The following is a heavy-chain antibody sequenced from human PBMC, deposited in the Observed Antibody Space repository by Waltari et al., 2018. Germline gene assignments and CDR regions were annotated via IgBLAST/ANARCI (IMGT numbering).Heavy chain of an antibody. CDR1: GFTLRHYW. Sequence: EVQLVESGGGLVPPGGSLRLSCADSGFTLRHYWMGWVRPAPGKGLEWVAGIKEDGGRKDYVDSVKGRFTISRDNAKSTLYLQMNSLRAEDTAVFYCVRNRGWQQFDFWGQGTLVTVSS. D-gene: IGHD2-15*01. J-gene: IGHJ4*02. CDR3: VRNRGWQQFDF. CDR2: IKEDGGRK. V-gene: IGHV3-7*01.